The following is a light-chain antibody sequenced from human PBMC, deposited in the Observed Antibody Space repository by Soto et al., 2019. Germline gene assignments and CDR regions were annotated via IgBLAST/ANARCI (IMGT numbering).Light chain of an antibody. CDR3: SSYKTSSTYV. J-gene: IGLJ1*01. CDR1: SSDVGAYNY. V-gene: IGLV2-14*03. Sequence: QSVLTQPASVSGSPGQSITISCTGTSSDVGAYNYVSWYQQHPGKAPKLMIYDVTNRPSGVSNRFSGSKSGYTASLTISGLQAEDEADYYCSSYKTSSTYVFGTGTKVTVL. CDR2: DVT.